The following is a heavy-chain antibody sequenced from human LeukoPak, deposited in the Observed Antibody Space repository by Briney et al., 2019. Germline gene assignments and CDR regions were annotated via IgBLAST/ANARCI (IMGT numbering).Heavy chain of an antibody. CDR3: ARGYGAARQGNY. J-gene: IGHJ4*02. D-gene: IGHD6-6*01. CDR1: GGSISSYY. Sequence: SETLSLTCTVSGGSISSYYWSWIRQPPGKGPEWIGYIYYSGSTNYNPSLKSRVTISVDTSKNQFSLKLSSVTAADTAVYYCARGYGAARQGNYWGQGTLVTVSS. CDR2: IYYSGST. V-gene: IGHV4-59*01.